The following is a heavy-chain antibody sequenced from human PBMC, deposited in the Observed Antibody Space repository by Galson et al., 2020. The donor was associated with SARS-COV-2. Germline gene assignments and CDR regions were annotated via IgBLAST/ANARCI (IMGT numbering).Heavy chain of an antibody. CDR1: GYTFTTFY. Sequence: ASVKVSCKASGYTFTTFYITWVRQAPGQGLEWMGKISPYNSNTDYTEKLQGRVTMTTDTSTRTAYMELRSLTSDDTAVYYCARSLSLGDCSGGSCFFYWGQGTLVTVSS. CDR3: ARSLSLGDCSGGSCFFY. CDR2: ISPYNSNT. J-gene: IGHJ4*02. D-gene: IGHD2-15*01. V-gene: IGHV1-18*01.